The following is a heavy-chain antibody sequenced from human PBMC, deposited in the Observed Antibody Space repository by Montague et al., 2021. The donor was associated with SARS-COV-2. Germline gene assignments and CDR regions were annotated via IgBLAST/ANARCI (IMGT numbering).Heavy chain of an antibody. CDR3: ARIRDYDILTGSYSGFDY. D-gene: IGHD3-9*01. CDR1: GFSLSTSGMC. CDR2: IDWDDGK. V-gene: IGHV2-70*01. Sequence: PALVKPTQTLTLTCTFSGFSLSTSGMCVSWIRQPPGKALEWLALIDWDDGKHYSTSLKTRLTISKDTSKNQVVLTMTNMDPVDTATYYCARIRDYDILTGSYSGFDYWGQGTLVTVSS. J-gene: IGHJ4*02.